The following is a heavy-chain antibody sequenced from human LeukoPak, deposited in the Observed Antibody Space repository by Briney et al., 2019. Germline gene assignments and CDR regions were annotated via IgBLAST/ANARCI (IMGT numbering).Heavy chain of an antibody. D-gene: IGHD4-17*01. CDR2: IIPILGIA. CDR3: AREDGDYGRNFDY. CDR1: GGTFSSYA. V-gene: IGHV1-69*04. Sequence: ASVKVSCKASGGTFSSYAISSVRQAPGQGLEWMGRIIPILGIANYAQKFQGRVTITADKSTSTAYMELSSLRSEDTAVYYCAREDGDYGRNFDYWGQGTLVTVSS. J-gene: IGHJ4*02.